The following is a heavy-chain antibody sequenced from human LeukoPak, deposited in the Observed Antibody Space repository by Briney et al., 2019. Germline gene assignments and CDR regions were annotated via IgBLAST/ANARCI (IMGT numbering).Heavy chain of an antibody. CDR1: GFTFSTFE. D-gene: IGHD3-10*01. CDR3: AREDPGVFSDY. Sequence: TGGSLRLSCAASGFTFSTFEMNWHRQAPGKGLEWVSYISSSAGTIHYADPVRGRFTISRDNATDSPYLQIDSPRAEATAVYSCAREDPGVFSDYWGQGTVVTVSS. CDR2: ISSSAGTI. V-gene: IGHV3-48*03. J-gene: IGHJ4*02.